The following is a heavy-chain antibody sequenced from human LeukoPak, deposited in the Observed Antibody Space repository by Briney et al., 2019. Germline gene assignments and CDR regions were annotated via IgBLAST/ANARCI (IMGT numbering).Heavy chain of an antibody. CDR1: GFTFSSYG. D-gene: IGHD3-22*01. Sequence: GGSLRLSCAASGFTFSSYGMHWVRQAPGKGLEWVAVISCDGSYKDYADSVKGRFTISRDNSRNTLYLQTNSMRAVDTAVYYCARPHHYDSSGLVPIGSYWGQGTLVTVSS. CDR3: ARPHHYDSSGLVPIGSY. V-gene: IGHV3-30*19. CDR2: ISCDGSYK. J-gene: IGHJ4*02.